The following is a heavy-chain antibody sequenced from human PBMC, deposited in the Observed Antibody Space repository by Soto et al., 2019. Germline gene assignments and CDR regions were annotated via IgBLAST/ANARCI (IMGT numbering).Heavy chain of an antibody. Sequence: PGGSLRLSCAASGFTFSIYAMSWVRHAPGKGLEWVSGISGSGGSTYYADSVKGRFTISRDNSKNTLYLQMNSLRAEDTAVYYCAKRGIAARPGYYYGMDVWGQGTTVTVSS. J-gene: IGHJ6*02. V-gene: IGHV3-23*01. D-gene: IGHD6-6*01. CDR2: ISGSGGST. CDR3: AKRGIAARPGYYYGMDV. CDR1: GFTFSIYA.